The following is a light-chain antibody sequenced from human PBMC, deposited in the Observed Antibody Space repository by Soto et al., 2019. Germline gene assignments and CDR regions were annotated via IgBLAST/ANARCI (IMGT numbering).Light chain of an antibody. Sequence: QSVLTQPPSVSGAPGQRVTISCTGSSSNIGAGYDVHWYQQVPGTAPKLLIHLNTNRPSGVPDRFSGSKSGTSASLAITGLQAEDEADYYCQSYDTSLSGSIFGGGTKVTVL. V-gene: IGLV1-40*01. CDR3: QSYDTSLSGSI. CDR2: LNT. CDR1: SSNIGAGYD. J-gene: IGLJ2*01.